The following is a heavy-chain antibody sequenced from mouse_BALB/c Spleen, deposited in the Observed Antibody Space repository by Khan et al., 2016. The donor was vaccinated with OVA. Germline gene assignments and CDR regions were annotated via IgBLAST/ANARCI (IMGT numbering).Heavy chain of an antibody. D-gene: IGHD2-14*01. V-gene: IGHV1-4*01. CDR3: VRDGDYHRNVGWVAY. CDR1: GYTFTSYT. J-gene: IGHJ3*01. CDR2: INPSNGYT. Sequence: VQLQQSGAELARPGASVKMSCKASGYTFTSYTIHWIKLRPGQGLEWIGFINPSNGYTNYNQKFKDKATLTADKSSTTVYMQLSSLTSDDSAVYNCVRDGDYHRNVGWVAYWGQGTLVTVSA.